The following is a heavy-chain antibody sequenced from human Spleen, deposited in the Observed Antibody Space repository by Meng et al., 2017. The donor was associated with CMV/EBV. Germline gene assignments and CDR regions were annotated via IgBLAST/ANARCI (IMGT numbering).Heavy chain of an antibody. J-gene: IGHJ6*02. D-gene: IGHD3-3*01. CDR2: IYLGDSDT. V-gene: IGHV5-51*01. CDR3: ARHSSYYDFWSGHQRPYGMDV. CDR1: GYSFTSYW. Sequence: GESLKISCKGSGYSFTSYWIGWVRQMPGKGLEWMGIIYLGDSDTRYSPSFQGQVTISADRSISTAYLQWSSLKASDTAMYYCARHSSYYDFWSGHQRPYGMDVWGQGTTVTVSS.